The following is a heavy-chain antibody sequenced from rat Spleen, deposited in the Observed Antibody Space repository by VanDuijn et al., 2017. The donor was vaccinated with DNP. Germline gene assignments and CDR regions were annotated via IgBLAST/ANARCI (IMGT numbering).Heavy chain of an antibody. V-gene: IGHV5S13*01. D-gene: IGHD4-6*01. CDR1: GFTFSNYV. Sequence: EVHLVESGGGLVQPGRSLKLSCAASGFTFSNYVMAWVRQAPTKGLELVAYISYDGGSAYYGDSVKGRFTVSRDEAKNILYLRMDSLRSEDTATYYCERHGISYAMDAWGQGTSVTVSS. CDR2: ISYDGGSA. J-gene: IGHJ4*01. CDR3: ERHGISYAMDA.